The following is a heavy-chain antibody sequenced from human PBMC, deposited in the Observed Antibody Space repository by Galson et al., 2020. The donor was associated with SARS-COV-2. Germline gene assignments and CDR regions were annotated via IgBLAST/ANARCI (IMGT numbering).Heavy chain of an antibody. J-gene: IGHJ4*02. Sequence: ASETLSLTCTVSGGSISTNNCFWGWIRQPPGKGLEWIGSINYGGTTYYNPSLKSRLTISMDTSKNQFSLNLSSVTAADTAVYYCSRDQGYGSSWSSVDPFDHWGQGTLVTVSA. CDR1: GGSISTNNCF. D-gene: IGHD6-13*01. CDR2: INYGGTT. CDR3: SRDQGYGSSWSSVDPFDH. V-gene: IGHV4-39*07.